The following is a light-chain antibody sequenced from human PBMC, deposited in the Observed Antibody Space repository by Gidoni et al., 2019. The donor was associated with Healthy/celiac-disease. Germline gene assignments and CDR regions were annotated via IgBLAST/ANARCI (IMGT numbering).Light chain of an antibody. Sequence: SYELTQPPSVHVSHGQTASITCSGDKLGDKYACWYQQKPGQSPVLVIYHDSKRPSGIPQRFSGSHSGNTATLTISGTQAMDVADYYCQACDSSTLVFGGGTKLTVL. J-gene: IGLJ2*01. CDR2: HDS. CDR3: QACDSSTLV. CDR1: KLGDKY. V-gene: IGLV3-1*01.